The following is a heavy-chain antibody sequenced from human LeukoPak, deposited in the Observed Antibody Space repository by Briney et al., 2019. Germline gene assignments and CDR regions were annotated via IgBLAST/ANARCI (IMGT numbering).Heavy chain of an antibody. CDR3: ARDQFGEYSGY. D-gene: IGHD4-17*01. CDR1: GGTFSSYA. J-gene: IGHJ4*02. V-gene: IGHV1-69*06. CDR2: IIPIFGTA. Sequence: GASVKVSCKGSGGTFSSYAISWVRQAPGQGLEWMGGIIPIFGTANYAQKFRGRVTITVDKSTGTAYMELSRLRSEDTAVYYCARDQFGEYSGYWGQGTLVTVSS.